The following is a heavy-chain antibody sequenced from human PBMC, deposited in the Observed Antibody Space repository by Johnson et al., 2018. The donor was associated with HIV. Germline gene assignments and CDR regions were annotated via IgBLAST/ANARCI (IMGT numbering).Heavy chain of an antibody. CDR2: INLKGGST. Sequence: VQLVESGGGVVRRGGSLRLSCATSGFTFDDHGMSLVRQGPGQGLEWGSGINLKGGSTGYAASVKGRFTISRDNAKNSLYLQMNSLRAEDTAVYYCVSREWELHAFDIWGQGTMVTVSS. V-gene: IGHV3-20*04. J-gene: IGHJ3*02. CDR1: GFTFDDHG. D-gene: IGHD1-26*01. CDR3: VSREWELHAFDI.